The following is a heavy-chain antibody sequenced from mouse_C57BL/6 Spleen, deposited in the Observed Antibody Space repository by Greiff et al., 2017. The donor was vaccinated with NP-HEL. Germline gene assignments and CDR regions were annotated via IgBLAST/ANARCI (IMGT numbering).Heavy chain of an antibody. J-gene: IGHJ2*01. Sequence: EVQLQQSGAELVRPGASVKLSCTASGFNIKDYYMHWVKQRPEQGLEWIGRIDPEDGDTEYAPKFQGKATMTADTSSNTAYLQLSILTSEDTAVYYCTKGTVVATYYFDYWGQGTTLTVSA. V-gene: IGHV14-1*01. CDR1: GFNIKDYY. CDR2: IDPEDGDT. CDR3: TKGTVVATYYFDY. D-gene: IGHD1-1*01.